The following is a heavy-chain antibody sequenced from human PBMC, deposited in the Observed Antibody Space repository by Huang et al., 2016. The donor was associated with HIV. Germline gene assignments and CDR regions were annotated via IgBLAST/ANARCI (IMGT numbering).Heavy chain of an antibody. D-gene: IGHD3-3*02. Sequence: EVQLVESGGDLVQPGGSLRLSCAAFGFTFSDYWRSWVRQAAGRGLEWCDEINPDGSARHYVGGVKGRFTISRDNTNNSLPLQMNSLRAVDAAVYYCASYTLAFTLTAWGQGTVVTVSS. CDR1: GFTFSDYW. J-gene: IGHJ3*01. CDR2: INPDGSAR. CDR3: ASYTLAFTLTA. V-gene: IGHV3-7*01.